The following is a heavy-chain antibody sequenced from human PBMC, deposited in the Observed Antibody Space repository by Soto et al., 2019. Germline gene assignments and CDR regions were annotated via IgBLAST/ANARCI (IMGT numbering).Heavy chain of an antibody. CDR2: ISSSSSTI. D-gene: IGHD3-10*01. CDR1: GFTFSSYS. CDR3: ARARWGYYGSGSSDV. J-gene: IGHJ6*02. V-gene: IGHV3-48*01. Sequence: PGGSLRLSCAASGFTFSSYSMNWVRQAPGKGLEWVSYISSSSSTIYYSDSVKGRFTISRDNAKNSLYLQMNSLRAEDTAVYYCARARWGYYGSGSSDVWGQGTTVTVSS.